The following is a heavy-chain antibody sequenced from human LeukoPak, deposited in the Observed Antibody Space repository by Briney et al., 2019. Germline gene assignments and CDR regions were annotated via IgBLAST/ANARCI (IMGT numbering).Heavy chain of an antibody. CDR2: IRYDGNNT. D-gene: IGHD3-3*01. Sequence: GGSLRLSCAASGFTFSSYGMHWVRQAPGKGLEWVAFIRYDGNNTFYADSVKGRFTISRGNSKNTLHLQMNSLRTEDTAVYYCAKDTAYYDFWSAYYLDYWGQGTLVTVSS. CDR1: GFTFSSYG. CDR3: AKDTAYYDFWSAYYLDY. V-gene: IGHV3-30*02. J-gene: IGHJ4*02.